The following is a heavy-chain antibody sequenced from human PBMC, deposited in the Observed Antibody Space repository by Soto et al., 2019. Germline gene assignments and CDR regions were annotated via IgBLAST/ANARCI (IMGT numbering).Heavy chain of an antibody. CDR1: GDSFTSYW. J-gene: IGHJ4*02. D-gene: IGHD3-22*01. CDR3: ATRNYYDSSGYHDY. Sequence: PGESLKLCCKGSGDSFTSYWIGWVRQMPGKGLEWMGIIYPGDSDTRYSPSFQGQVTISADKSISTAYLQWSSLKASDTAMYYCATRNYYDSSGYHDYWGQGTLVTVSS. V-gene: IGHV5-51*01. CDR2: IYPGDSDT.